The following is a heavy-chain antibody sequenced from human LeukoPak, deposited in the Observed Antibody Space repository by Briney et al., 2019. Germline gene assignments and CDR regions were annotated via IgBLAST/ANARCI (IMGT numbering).Heavy chain of an antibody. CDR2: IFYSGST. J-gene: IGHJ5*02. D-gene: IGHD6-19*01. V-gene: IGHV4-39*01. CDR3: ARQGYISGQGFRNNWFDP. CDR1: GGSISSSSFD. Sequence: PSETLSLTCTVSGGSISSSSFDWGWIRQPPGKGLEWIGTIFYSGSTYYNPSLRSRVTMSVDTSKNQFSLRLSSVTAADTAVYYCARQGYISGQGFRNNWFDPWGQGSLVTVSS.